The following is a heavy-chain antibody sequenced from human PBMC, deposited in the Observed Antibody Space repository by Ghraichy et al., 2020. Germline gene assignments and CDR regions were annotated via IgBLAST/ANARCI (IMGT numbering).Heavy chain of an antibody. J-gene: IGHJ6*03. Sequence: SLTCTVSGGSISSYYWSWIRQPPGKGLEWIGYIYYSGSTNYNPSLKSRVTISVDTSKNQFSLKLSSVTASDRAVYYCARVIRDYDFWSGYYSPYYYYMDVWGKGTTVTVSS. D-gene: IGHD3-3*01. CDR1: GGSISSYY. CDR3: ARVIRDYDFWSGYYSPYYYYMDV. CDR2: IYYSGST. V-gene: IGHV4-59*01.